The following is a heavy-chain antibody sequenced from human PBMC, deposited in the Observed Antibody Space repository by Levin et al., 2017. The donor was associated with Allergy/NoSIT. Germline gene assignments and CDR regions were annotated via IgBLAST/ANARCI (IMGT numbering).Heavy chain of an antibody. Sequence: PGGSLRLSCAASGFTVSSNYMSWVRQAPGKGLEWVSVIYSGGSTYYADSVKGRFTISRDNSKNTLYLQMNSLRAEDTAVYYCARDQAPLWFGEYVNWGQGTLVTVSS. CDR3: ARDQAPLWFGEYVN. CDR2: IYSGGST. CDR1: GFTVSSNY. V-gene: IGHV3-66*01. D-gene: IGHD3-10*01. J-gene: IGHJ4*02.